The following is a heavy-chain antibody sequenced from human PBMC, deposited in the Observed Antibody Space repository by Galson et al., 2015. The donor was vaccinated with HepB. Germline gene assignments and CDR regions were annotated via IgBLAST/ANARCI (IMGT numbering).Heavy chain of an antibody. D-gene: IGHD2/OR15-2a*01. Sequence: QSGAEVKKPGESLKISCKASGYTFGTYYMHWVRQAPGQGLEWMGIIKPSDGSARYIEKFQGRVTMTRDTSTRTVYMELRSLSSEDTAVYCCARDKEYWQTMVLAIWGQGTLVTVSS. CDR1: GYTFGTYY. V-gene: IGHV1-46*01. CDR2: IKPSDGSA. J-gene: IGHJ4*02. CDR3: ARDKEYWQTMVLAI.